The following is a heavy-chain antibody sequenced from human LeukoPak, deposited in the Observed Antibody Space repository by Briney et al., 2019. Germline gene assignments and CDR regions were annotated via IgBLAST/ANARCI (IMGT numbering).Heavy chain of an antibody. CDR2: IIPIFGTA. J-gene: IGHJ4*02. Sequence: SVKVSCKASGYTFTSYGISWVRQAPGQGLEWMGGIIPIFGTANYAQKFQGRVTITTDESTSTAYMELSSLRSEDTAVYYCASSGVAARPTDTYFDYWGQGTLVTVSS. CDR1: GYTFTSYG. V-gene: IGHV1-69*05. D-gene: IGHD6-6*01. CDR3: ASSGVAARPTDTYFDY.